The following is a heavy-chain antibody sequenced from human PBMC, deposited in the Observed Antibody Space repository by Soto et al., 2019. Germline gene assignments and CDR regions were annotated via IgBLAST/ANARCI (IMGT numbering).Heavy chain of an antibody. J-gene: IGHJ4*02. CDR2: FSATSENT. D-gene: IGHD3-10*01. Sequence: EVQLLESGGGLVQPGGSLRLSCVGSGFFFSSYTMTWVRQAPGKGLEWVSSFSATSENTYYADSVRGRFTISRDNSKXXXXXXXXXXXXEDTAMYYCAKARDQQWVRLPFDYWGQGILVIVSS. CDR1: GFFFSSYT. CDR3: AKARDQQWVRLPFDY. V-gene: IGHV3-23*01.